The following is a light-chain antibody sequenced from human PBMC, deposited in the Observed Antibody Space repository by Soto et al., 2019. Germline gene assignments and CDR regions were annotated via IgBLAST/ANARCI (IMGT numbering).Light chain of an antibody. CDR2: DSN. CDR1: SANIGNNY. CDR3: GTWDSSLSAGV. V-gene: IGLV1-51*01. J-gene: IGLJ3*02. Sequence: QSVLTQPPSVSAAPGQKVTISCSGSSANIGNNYVSWFQQLPGTAPKLLIYDSNKRPSGIPDRFSASKSGTSATLGITGLQTGDEADYYCGTWDSSLSAGVFGGGTQLTVL.